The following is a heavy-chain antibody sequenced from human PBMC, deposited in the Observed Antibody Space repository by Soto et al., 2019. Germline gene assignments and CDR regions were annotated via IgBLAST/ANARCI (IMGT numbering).Heavy chain of an antibody. D-gene: IGHD3-10*01. Sequence: SETLSLTCAVSGGSISSSNWWSWVRQPPGGGLGGIGEIYHSGSTNYNPSLKSRVTISVDKSKNQFSLKLSSVTAADPAVYYCASSPPYGSGSYPDRYNWFDPWGQGTLVTVSS. CDR2: IYHSGST. J-gene: IGHJ5*02. CDR1: GGSISSSNW. CDR3: ASSPPYGSGSYPDRYNWFDP. V-gene: IGHV4-4*02.